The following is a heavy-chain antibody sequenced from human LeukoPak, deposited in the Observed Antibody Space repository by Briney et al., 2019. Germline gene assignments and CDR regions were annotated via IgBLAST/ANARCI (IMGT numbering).Heavy chain of an antibody. V-gene: IGHV1-18*01. CDR3: ARVTTLDYYYYYMDV. Sequence: GASVKVSCKASGYTFTSYGISWVRQAPGQGLEWMGWISAYNGNTNYAQKLQGRVTMTTDTSTSTAYMELRSLRSDDTAVYYCARVTTLDYYYYYMDVWGKGTTVTISS. CDR2: ISAYNGNT. CDR1: GYTFTSYG. D-gene: IGHD4-23*01. J-gene: IGHJ6*03.